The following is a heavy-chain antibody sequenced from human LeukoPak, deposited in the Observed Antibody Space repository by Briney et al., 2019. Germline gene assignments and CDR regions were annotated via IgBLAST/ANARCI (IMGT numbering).Heavy chain of an antibody. CDR2: ITGSGDTT. J-gene: IGHJ3*01. D-gene: IGHD5-12*01. CDR1: GFIYSHSA. V-gene: IGHV3-23*01. CDR3: AKDHLKYAPDPSGAFDL. Sequence: PGGSLRLSCAASGFIYSHSAMSWVRQAPGKGLEWVSTITGSGDTTAYADSVKGRFTISRDNSRNRLYLQMSSLRAEDTAIFYCAKDHLKYAPDPSGAFDLWGQGTAVIVSS.